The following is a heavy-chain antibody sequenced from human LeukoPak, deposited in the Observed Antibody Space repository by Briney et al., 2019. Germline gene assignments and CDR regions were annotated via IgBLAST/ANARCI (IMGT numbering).Heavy chain of an antibody. CDR3: ARDAARYYYDSSGLDY. D-gene: IGHD3-22*01. Sequence: SETLSLTCTVSGGSISSGDYYWSWIRQPPGKGLEWIGYIYYSGSTYYNPSLKSRVTISVDTSKSQFSLKLSSVTAADTAVYYCARDAARYYYDSSGLDYWGQGTLVTVSS. CDR1: GGSISSGDYY. CDR2: IYYSGST. V-gene: IGHV4-30-4*08. J-gene: IGHJ4*02.